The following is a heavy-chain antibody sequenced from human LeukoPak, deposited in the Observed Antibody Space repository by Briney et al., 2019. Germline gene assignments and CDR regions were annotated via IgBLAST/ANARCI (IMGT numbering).Heavy chain of an antibody. J-gene: IGHJ4*02. V-gene: IGHV4-59*08. CDR1: SGSISSYY. CDR3: ARQGGYSYGYHFDY. D-gene: IGHD5-18*01. CDR2: IYYSGST. Sequence: SETLSLTCTVSSGSISSYYWSWIRQPPGKGLEWIGYIYYSGSTNYNPSLKSRVTISVDTSKNQFSLKLSSVTAADTAVYYCARQGGYSYGYHFDYWGQGTLVTVSS.